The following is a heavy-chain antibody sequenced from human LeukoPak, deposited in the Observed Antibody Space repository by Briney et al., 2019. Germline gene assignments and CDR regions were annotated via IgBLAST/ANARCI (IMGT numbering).Heavy chain of an antibody. CDR3: AREDLIAAPGNFDY. Sequence: GGSLRLSCAASGFTFSSYWMHWVRQAPGKGLVWVSCINSDGSSTNYADSVKGRFTISRDNAKKTLYLQMNRLRAGDTAVYYCAREDLIAAPGNFDYWGQGTLVTVSS. J-gene: IGHJ4*02. D-gene: IGHD6-25*01. CDR2: INSDGSST. V-gene: IGHV3-74*01. CDR1: GFTFSSYW.